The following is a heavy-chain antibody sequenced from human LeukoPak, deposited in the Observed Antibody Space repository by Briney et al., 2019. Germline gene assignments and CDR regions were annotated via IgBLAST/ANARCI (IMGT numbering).Heavy chain of an antibody. CDR1: GGTFSSYA. CDR3: ARDTGGEYGTSGYYYYYYMDV. Sequence: SVKVSCKASGGTFSSYAISWVRQAPGQGLEWMGRIIPIFGTANYAQKFQGRVAITTDESTSTAYMELSSLRSEDTAVYYCARDTGGEYGTSGYYYYYYMDVWGKGTTVTVSS. J-gene: IGHJ6*03. CDR2: IIPIFGTA. D-gene: IGHD1-7*01. V-gene: IGHV1-69*05.